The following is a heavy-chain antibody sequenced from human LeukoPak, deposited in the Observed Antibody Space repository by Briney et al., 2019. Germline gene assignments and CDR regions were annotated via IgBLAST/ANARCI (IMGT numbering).Heavy chain of an antibody. D-gene: IGHD3-22*01. Sequence: GGSLRLSCAASGFTFSCYAMSWVRQAPGKGLEWVSAISGSGGSTYYADSVKGRFTISRDNSKNTLYLQMNSLRAEDTAVYYCAKGYYYDSSGFLYFDYWGQGTLVTVSS. CDR1: GFTFSCYA. CDR2: ISGSGGST. J-gene: IGHJ4*02. V-gene: IGHV3-23*01. CDR3: AKGYYYDSSGFLYFDY.